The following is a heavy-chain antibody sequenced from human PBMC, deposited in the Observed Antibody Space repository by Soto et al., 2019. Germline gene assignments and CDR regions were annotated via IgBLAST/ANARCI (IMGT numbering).Heavy chain of an antibody. Sequence: GGSLRLSCVASGFTFSSYWMSWVRQAPGKGLEWVANTKQDGSEKFYADSVKGRFTISRDNVKKSLFLQLNSLRAGDTAVYYCARDPPTEPFYYDYYGMDVWGQGTTVTVSS. J-gene: IGHJ6*02. V-gene: IGHV3-7*01. CDR3: ARDPPTEPFYYDYYGMDV. CDR2: TKQDGSEK. D-gene: IGHD4-4*01. CDR1: GFTFSSYW.